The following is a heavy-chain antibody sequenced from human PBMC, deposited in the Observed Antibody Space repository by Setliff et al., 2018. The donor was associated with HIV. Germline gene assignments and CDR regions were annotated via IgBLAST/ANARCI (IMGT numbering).Heavy chain of an antibody. J-gene: IGHJ4*02. CDR2: INPNSGGT. V-gene: IGHV1-2*02. D-gene: IGHD5-18*01. Sequence: ASVKVSCKASGYTFTGYYMHWVRQAPGQGLEWMGWINPNSGGTNYAQKLQGRVTMTTDTSTSTAYMELRSLRSDDTAVYYCARVQMGYSSPFHWGQGTLVTVSS. CDR1: GYTFTGYY. CDR3: ARVQMGYSSPFH.